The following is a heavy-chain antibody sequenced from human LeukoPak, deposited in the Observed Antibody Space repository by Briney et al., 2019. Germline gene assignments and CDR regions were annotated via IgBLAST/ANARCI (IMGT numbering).Heavy chain of an antibody. CDR3: ARSSKVRGVILDY. CDR2: IRYDGSNK. J-gene: IGHJ4*02. CDR1: GFTFSSYG. Sequence: GGSLRLSCAASGFTFSSYGMHWVRQAPGKGLEWVTFIRYDGSNKYYADSVKGRFTISRGNSKNTLYLQMNSLRAEDTAVYYCARSSKVRGVILDYWGQGTLVTVSS. D-gene: IGHD3-10*01. V-gene: IGHV3-30*02.